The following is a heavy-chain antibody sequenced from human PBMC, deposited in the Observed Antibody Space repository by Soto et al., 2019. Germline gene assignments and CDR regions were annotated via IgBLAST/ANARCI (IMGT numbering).Heavy chain of an antibody. CDR2: IDYSGST. J-gene: IGHJ4*02. V-gene: IGHV4-39*01. CDR1: GGSISSSSYY. D-gene: IGHD3-10*01. Sequence: SETLSLTCTVSGGSISSSSYYWGWIRQPPGKGLEWIGSIDYSGSTYYNPSLKSRVTISVHTSKNQFSLKLSSVTAADTAVYYCVITMVRGVIIGDDYWGQGTLVTVSS. CDR3: VITMVRGVIIGDDY.